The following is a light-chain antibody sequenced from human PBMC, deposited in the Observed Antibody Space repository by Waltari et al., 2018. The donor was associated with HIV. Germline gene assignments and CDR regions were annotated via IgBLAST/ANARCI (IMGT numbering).Light chain of an antibody. CDR3: VLYMGGAWV. V-gene: IGLV8-61*01. CDR1: SDSVSTTHY. J-gene: IGLJ3*02. Sequence: QTVVTQEPSFSVSPGGTVTLTCGLRSDSVSTTHYASWYRQIPGQAPRTLSYSTNVGSSGVPVRFAGSILGNKAALTIAGAQADDECHYYCVLYMGGAWVFGGGTKLTVL. CDR2: STN.